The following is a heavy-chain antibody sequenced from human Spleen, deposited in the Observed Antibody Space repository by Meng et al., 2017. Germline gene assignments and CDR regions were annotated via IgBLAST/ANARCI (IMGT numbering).Heavy chain of an antibody. CDR3: ARDSHGPVHY. CDR2: IYQSGST. Sequence: SETLSLTCTVSGGSISSSAYYWGWFRQPPGKGLEWIGSIYQSGSTYYNPSLKSRVTISVDTSKNQFSLKLSSVTAADTAVYYCARDSHGPVHYWGQGTLVTVSS. J-gene: IGHJ4*02. CDR1: GGSISSSAYY. V-gene: IGHV4-39*07.